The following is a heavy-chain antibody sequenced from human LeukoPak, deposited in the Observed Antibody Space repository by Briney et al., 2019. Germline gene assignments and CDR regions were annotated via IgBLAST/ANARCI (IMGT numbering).Heavy chain of an antibody. CDR2: IKSKTDGGTT. D-gene: IGHD1-26*01. CDR3: TTDTLGIVGASGAFDI. CDR1: RFTFSNAW. Sequence: PGGSLRLSCAASRFTFSNAWMSWVRQAPGKGLEWVGRIKSKTDGGTTDYAAPVKGRFTISRDYSNDTLYLQMTILKTEDTAVYYGTTDTLGIVGASGAFDIWGQGTMVTVSS. J-gene: IGHJ3*02. V-gene: IGHV3-15*01.